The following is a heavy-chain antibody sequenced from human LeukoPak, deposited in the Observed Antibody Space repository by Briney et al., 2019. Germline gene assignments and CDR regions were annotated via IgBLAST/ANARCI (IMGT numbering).Heavy chain of an antibody. V-gene: IGHV1-18*01. J-gene: IGHJ3*02. CDR3: ARSSGSSAFDI. CDR2: ISVYNGDT. D-gene: IGHD1-26*01. Sequence: GASVKVSCKASGYTFSSYGISWARQAPGQGLEWMGWISVYNGDTNYAQKLQGRVTMTTDTSTSTAYMEVRSLRSDDTAVYHCARSSGSSAFDIWGQGTMVTVSS. CDR1: GYTFSSYG.